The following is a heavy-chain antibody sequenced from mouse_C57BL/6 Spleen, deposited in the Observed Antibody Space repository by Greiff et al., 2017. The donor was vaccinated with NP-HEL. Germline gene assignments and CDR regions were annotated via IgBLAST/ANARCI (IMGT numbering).Heavy chain of an antibody. J-gene: IGHJ2*01. CDR1: GYTFTSYW. CDR3: ASLITTVVADYYFDY. V-gene: IGHV1-53*01. D-gene: IGHD1-1*01. CDR2: INPSNGGT. Sequence: VQLQQPGTELVKPGASVKLSCKASGYTFTSYWMHWVKQRPGQGLEWIGNINPSNGGTNYNEKFKSKATLTVDKSSSTAYMQLSSLTSEDSAVYYCASLITTVVADYYFDYWGQGTTLTVSS.